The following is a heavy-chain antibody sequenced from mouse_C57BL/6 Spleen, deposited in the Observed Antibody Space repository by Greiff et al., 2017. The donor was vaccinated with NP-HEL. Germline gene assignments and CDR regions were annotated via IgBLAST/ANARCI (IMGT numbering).Heavy chain of an antibody. V-gene: IGHV14-1*01. CDR1: GFNIKDYY. J-gene: IGHJ2*01. Sequence: EVQLQQSGAELVRPGASVKLSCTASGFNIKDYYMHWVKQRPEQCLEWIGRIDPEDGDTEYAPKFQGKATMTADTSSNTAYLQLSSLTSEDTAVYYCTTGTTVVARDYWGQGTTLTVSS. CDR2: IDPEDGDT. CDR3: TTGTTVVARDY. D-gene: IGHD1-1*01.